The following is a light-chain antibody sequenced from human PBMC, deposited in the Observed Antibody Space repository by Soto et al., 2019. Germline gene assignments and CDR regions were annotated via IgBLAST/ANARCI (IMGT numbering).Light chain of an antibody. CDR1: QSVSSN. J-gene: IGKJ1*01. V-gene: IGKV3-15*01. CDR3: QQYNNWPRT. CDR2: GAS. Sequence: EIVMTQSPATLSVSPGERATLSCRASQSVSSNLVWYQQKPRQAPRLLIYGASTRATGIPARFSGSGSGTEFTLTISSLQSEDFAVYYCQQYNNWPRTFGQGTKV.